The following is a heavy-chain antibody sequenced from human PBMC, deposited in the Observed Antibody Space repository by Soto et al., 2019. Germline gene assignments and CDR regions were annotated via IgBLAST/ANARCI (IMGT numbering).Heavy chain of an antibody. CDR2: IKSKTDGGTT. CDR3: ARRRTGGWSGQEVNY. CDR1: GFTFSNAW. Sequence: PGGSLRLSCAASGFTFSNAWMSWVRQAPGKGLEWVGRIKSKTDGGTTDYAAPVKGRFTISRDDSKNTLYLQMNSLRAEDTAVYYCARRRTGGWSGQEVNYWGQGTLVTVSS. J-gene: IGHJ4*02. D-gene: IGHD3-3*01. V-gene: IGHV3-15*01.